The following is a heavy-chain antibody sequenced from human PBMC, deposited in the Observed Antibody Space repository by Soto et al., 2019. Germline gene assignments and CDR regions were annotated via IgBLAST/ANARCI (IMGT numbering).Heavy chain of an antibody. J-gene: IGHJ4*02. D-gene: IGHD2-21*01. CDR1: GYTFNTYY. Sequence: QVQLVPSGAEVRKPGASVKVSCKPSGYTFNTYYLHWLRQAPVQALVWMGVIHPSGGGTTYAQKFLGRVTVTRDASKTTVFMELDRLRSADTAWYYCGRGGHIAVVIASFDYWGAGALVTFSS. CDR2: IHPSGGGT. V-gene: IGHV1-46*03. CDR3: GRGGHIAVVIASFDY.